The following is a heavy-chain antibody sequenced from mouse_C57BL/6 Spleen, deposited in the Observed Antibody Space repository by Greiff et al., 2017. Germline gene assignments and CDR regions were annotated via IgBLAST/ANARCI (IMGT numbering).Heavy chain of an antibody. V-gene: IGHV1-15*01. J-gene: IGHJ2*01. D-gene: IGHD1-1*02. CDR2: IDPDTGGT. Sequence: QVQLQQSGAELVRTGASVTLSCKASGYTFTDYEMPWVKPTPVPGLEWIGAIDPDTGGTAYNQKFKGKAILTADKSSSTAYMELRSLTSEDSAVYYCTGWEKYFDYWGQGTTLTVSS. CDR1: GYTFTDYE. CDR3: TGWEKYFDY.